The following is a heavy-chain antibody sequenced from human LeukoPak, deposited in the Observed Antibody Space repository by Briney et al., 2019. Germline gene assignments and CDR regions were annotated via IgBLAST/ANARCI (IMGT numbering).Heavy chain of an antibody. D-gene: IGHD6-19*01. Sequence: AGGSLRLSCAASGFTYSNYAMNWVRQAPGKGLEWVSGISSGGGTTYYADSVKGRFIISRDNSKNTLYLQMDSLRAEDTAIYYCTKAGIAVPATPDYWGQGTLVTVSS. V-gene: IGHV3-23*01. CDR3: TKAGIAVPATPDY. J-gene: IGHJ4*02. CDR2: ISSGGGTT. CDR1: GFTYSNYA.